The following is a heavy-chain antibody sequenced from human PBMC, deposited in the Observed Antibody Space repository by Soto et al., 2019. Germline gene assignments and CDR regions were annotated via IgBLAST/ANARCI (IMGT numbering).Heavy chain of an antibody. V-gene: IGHV1-18*01. J-gene: IGHJ3*02. Sequence: ASVKVSCKASGYTFTSYGISWVRQAPGQGLEWMGWISAYNGNTNYAQKLQGRVTMTTDTSTSTAYMELRSLRSDDTAVYYSARVLYDYIWGSYRYGAFDIWGQGTMVTVSS. CDR2: ISAYNGNT. CDR1: GYTFTSYG. D-gene: IGHD3-16*02. CDR3: ARVLYDYIWGSYRYGAFDI.